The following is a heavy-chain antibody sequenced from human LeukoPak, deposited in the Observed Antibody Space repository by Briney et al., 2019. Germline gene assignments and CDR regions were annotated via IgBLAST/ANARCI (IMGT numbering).Heavy chain of an antibody. CDR3: ARQGPAAMPNDY. D-gene: IGHD2-2*01. CDR1: GYTFTSYY. J-gene: IGHJ4*02. CDR2: INPHGGST. V-gene: IGHV1-46*01. Sequence: ASVKVSCKASGYTFTSYYIHWVRQAPGQRLEWMGIINPHGGSTTYAQRFQGRVTMTADTSTSTIYMELTSLRSGDTAVYYCARQGPAAMPNDYWGQGTLVTVSS.